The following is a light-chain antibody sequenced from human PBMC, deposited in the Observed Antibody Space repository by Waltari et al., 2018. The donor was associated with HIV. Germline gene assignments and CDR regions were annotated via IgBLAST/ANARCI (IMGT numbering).Light chain of an antibody. Sequence: AFTLSPATLSLSPGDRATLSCRASQSVNRHLAWYQQKPGQAPRLLINDASSRATGIPARFSGSGSGTDFTLTISSLESEDFAVYYCQQHTSWPRTFGQGTKVESK. CDR2: DAS. CDR3: QQHTSWPRT. V-gene: IGKV3-11*01. J-gene: IGKJ1*01. CDR1: QSVNRH.